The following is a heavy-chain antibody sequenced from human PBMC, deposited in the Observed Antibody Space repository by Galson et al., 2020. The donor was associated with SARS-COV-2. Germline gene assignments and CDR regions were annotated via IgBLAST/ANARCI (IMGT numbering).Heavy chain of an antibody. Sequence: GESLKISCAASGFNFRFYWMSWVRQAPGKGLEWVANIKEDGSEDYYVDSVKGRFTISRDNAKNSLYLQINGLRAEDTAVYYCARGGIEYNYDKSTGYYRDYYFYYMDVWGIGTTVTISS. CDR3: ARGGIEYNYDKSTGYYRDYYFYYMDV. V-gene: IGHV3-7*01. J-gene: IGHJ6*03. D-gene: IGHD3-9*01. CDR1: GFNFRFYW. CDR2: IKEDGSED.